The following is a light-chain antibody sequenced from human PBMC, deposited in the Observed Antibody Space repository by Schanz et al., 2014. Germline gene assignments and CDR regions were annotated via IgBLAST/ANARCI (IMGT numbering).Light chain of an antibody. Sequence: QPVLTQSPSASASLGASVKLTCTLSIGHSTYAIAWHQQQPEKGPRYLMKVISDGSHTKGDGISDRFSGSSSGAERYLTISSLQSEDEADYYCQTWGTGNPVLGGGTKLTVL. CDR1: IGHSTYA. CDR2: VISDGSH. J-gene: IGLJ3*02. V-gene: IGLV4-69*01. CDR3: QTWGTGNPV.